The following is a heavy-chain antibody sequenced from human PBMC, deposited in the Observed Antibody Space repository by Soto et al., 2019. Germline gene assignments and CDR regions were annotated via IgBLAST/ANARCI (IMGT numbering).Heavy chain of an antibody. Sequence: PSETLSLTCAVYGGSFSGYYWSWIRQPPGKGLEWTGEINHSGSTNYNPSLKSRVTISVDTSKNQFSLKLSSVTAADTAVYYCARGLYTITIFGVVIGPPSSMDVWGQGTTVTVSS. CDR3: ARGLYTITIFGVVIGPPSSMDV. J-gene: IGHJ6*02. D-gene: IGHD3-3*01. CDR1: GGSFSGYY. CDR2: INHSGST. V-gene: IGHV4-34*01.